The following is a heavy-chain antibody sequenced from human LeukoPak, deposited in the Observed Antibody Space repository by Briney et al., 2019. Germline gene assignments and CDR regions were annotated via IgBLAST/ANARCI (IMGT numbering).Heavy chain of an antibody. CDR2: FDPEDGET. V-gene: IGHV1-24*01. CDR1: GYTLTELS. J-gene: IGHJ4*02. D-gene: IGHD3-3*01. Sequence: ASVKVSCKVSGYTLTELSMHWVRQAPGKGLEWMGGFDPEDGETIYAQKFRGRVTMTEDTSTDTAYMELSSLRSEDTAVYYCATSPHYDFWSGLFDYWGQGTLVTVSS. CDR3: ATSPHYDFWSGLFDY.